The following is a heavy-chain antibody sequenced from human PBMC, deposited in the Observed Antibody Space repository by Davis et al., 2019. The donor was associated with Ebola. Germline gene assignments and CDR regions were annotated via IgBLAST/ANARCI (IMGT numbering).Heavy chain of an antibody. V-gene: IGHV3-11*01. D-gene: IGHD3-16*01. CDR3: ARELRVRVGIDY. J-gene: IGHJ4*02. CDR1: GFTFSDYY. CDR2: ISGSGSTI. Sequence: GESLKISCAASGFTFSDYYMSWIRQAPGKGLEWVSYISGSGSTIYYADSVKGRFTISRDNAKNSLYLQMNSLRAEDTAVYYCARELRVRVGIDYWGQGTLVTVSS.